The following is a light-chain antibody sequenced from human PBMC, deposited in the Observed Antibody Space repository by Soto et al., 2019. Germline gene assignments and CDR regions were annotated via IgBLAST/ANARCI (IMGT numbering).Light chain of an antibody. CDR3: SSYAGSNSLL. J-gene: IGLJ2*01. CDR1: SSDVGGYDY. CDR2: EVS. Sequence: QSALTQPPSASGSPGQSVTISCTGTSSDVGGYDYVSWYQQHPGKAPKLLIYEVSKRPSGVPDRFSGSKSGNTASLTISGLQAEHEADDYCSSYAGSNSLLFGGGTKLTVL. V-gene: IGLV2-8*01.